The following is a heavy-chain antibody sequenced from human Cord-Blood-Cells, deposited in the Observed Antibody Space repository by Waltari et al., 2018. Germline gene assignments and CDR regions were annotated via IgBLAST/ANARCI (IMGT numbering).Heavy chain of an antibody. D-gene: IGHD2-15*01. CDR2: INHSGST. CDR1: GGSFSGYY. V-gene: IGHV4-34*01. J-gene: IGHJ4*02. CDR3: ARPGPGYCSGGSCYFDY. Sequence: QVQLQQWGAGLLKPSETLSLTCAVYGGSFSGYYWSWIRQPPGKGLEWIGEINHSGSTNYNRSLKRRVTISVDTSKNQFSLKLGSVTAADTAVYYCARPGPGYCSGGSCYFDYWGQGTLVTVSA.